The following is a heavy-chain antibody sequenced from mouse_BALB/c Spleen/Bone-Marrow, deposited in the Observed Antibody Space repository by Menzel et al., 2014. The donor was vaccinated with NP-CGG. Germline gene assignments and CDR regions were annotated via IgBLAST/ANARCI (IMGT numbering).Heavy chain of an antibody. Sequence: VKLQESGAEFVMPGASVKMSCKASGHTFTDHWMHWVKQRPGQGLEWIGAIDISDSYTTYNQKFKGKATLTVDESSSTAYVQLSRLTSEDSAVYYCARGGANVDYWGQGTTLTVSS. CDR1: GHTFTDHW. CDR3: ARGGANVDY. V-gene: IGHV1-69*01. J-gene: IGHJ2*01. CDR2: IDISDSYT.